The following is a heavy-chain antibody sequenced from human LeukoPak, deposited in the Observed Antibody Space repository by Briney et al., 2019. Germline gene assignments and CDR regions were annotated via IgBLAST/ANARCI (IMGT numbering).Heavy chain of an antibody. Sequence: ASVKVSCKASGYTFTVHYMHWVRQAPGQGLEWMGWINPNSGVTYYAQKFQGRVTMTRDTSISTAYMELSSLRSDDTAVYYCVSGTGSSWFDYWGQGTLVTVSS. CDR3: VSGTGSSWFDY. J-gene: IGHJ5*01. D-gene: IGHD6-13*01. V-gene: IGHV1-2*02. CDR2: INPNSGVT. CDR1: GYTFTVHY.